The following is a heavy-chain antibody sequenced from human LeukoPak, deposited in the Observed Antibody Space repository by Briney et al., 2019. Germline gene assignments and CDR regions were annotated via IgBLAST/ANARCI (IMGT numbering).Heavy chain of an antibody. J-gene: IGHJ4*02. Sequence: ASVKVSFKASGYTFTDYFIHWVRQAPGQGLEWMGRINSNSGVTDDAQNFQVRVTMTRDTSISTAYMELSRLTSDDTAVYYCARDLPSTSNWELDFWGQGTLVIVSS. CDR2: INSNSGVT. D-gene: IGHD1-26*01. CDR3: ARDLPSTSNWELDF. V-gene: IGHV1-2*06. CDR1: GYTFTDYF.